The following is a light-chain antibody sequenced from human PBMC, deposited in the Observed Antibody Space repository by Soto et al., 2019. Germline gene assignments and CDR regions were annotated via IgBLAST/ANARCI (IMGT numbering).Light chain of an antibody. CDR1: QSVLYTSKNKNF. V-gene: IGKV4-1*01. J-gene: IGKJ2*01. CDR3: QQYYTTPLT. CDR2: WAS. Sequence: DIVMTQSPDSLTVSLGERATINCKSSQSVLYTSKNKNFLAWYQQKPGQSPKLLISWASTRESGVPDRFRGSGSGTDFTLTISNLQAEDVAVYYCQQYYTTPLTFGQGTKLEIK.